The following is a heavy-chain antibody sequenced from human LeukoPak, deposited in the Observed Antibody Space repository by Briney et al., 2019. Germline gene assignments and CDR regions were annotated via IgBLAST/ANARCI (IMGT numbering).Heavy chain of an antibody. CDR3: ARDLGHTGYDLYDY. CDR1: GINFRGYW. Sequence: YPGGSLRLSCAVSGINFRGYWMAWVRQAPGKGLEWVANMKQDGSEKYYVDSVKGRFTISRDNAKNSLYLEMNSLRVEDTAVYYCARDLGHTGYDLYDYWGQGTLVTVSS. V-gene: IGHV3-7*01. J-gene: IGHJ4*02. CDR2: MKQDGSEK. D-gene: IGHD5-12*01.